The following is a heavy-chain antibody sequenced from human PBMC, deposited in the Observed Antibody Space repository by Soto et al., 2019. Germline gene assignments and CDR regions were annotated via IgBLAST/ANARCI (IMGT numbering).Heavy chain of an antibody. CDR2: ISGSGGST. J-gene: IGHJ4*02. Sequence: PGGSLRLSCAASGFTFSSYAMSWVRQAPGKGLEWVSAISGSGGSTYYADSVKGRFTISRDNSKNTLYLQMNSLRAEDTAVYYCAKYEGLTGYTPLDYWGQGTLVTVSS. V-gene: IGHV3-23*01. CDR3: AKYEGLTGYTPLDY. D-gene: IGHD3-9*01. CDR1: GFTFSSYA.